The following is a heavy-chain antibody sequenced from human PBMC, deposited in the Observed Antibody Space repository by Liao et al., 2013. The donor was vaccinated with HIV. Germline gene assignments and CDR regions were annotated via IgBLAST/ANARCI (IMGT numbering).Heavy chain of an antibody. CDR1: GGSVNTITYY. D-gene: IGHD5-24*01. CDR3: ARWFGNNYGVDS. J-gene: IGHJ4*02. CDR2: IYYTGST. V-gene: IGHV4-61*05. Sequence: QLQLQESGPGLVKPSETLSLTCTVSGGSVNTITYYWGWIRQTPGKGLEWIGSIYYTGSTNYNPSFKSRLTILVDRSKKQFSLRLTSVSAADTAMYYCARWFGNNYGVDSWGQGTLVIVSS.